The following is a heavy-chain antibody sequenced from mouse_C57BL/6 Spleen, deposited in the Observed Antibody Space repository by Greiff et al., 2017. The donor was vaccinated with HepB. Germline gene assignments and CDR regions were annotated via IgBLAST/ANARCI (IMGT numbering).Heavy chain of an antibody. CDR3: ARAPSLLGYFDV. J-gene: IGHJ1*03. CDR2: TFYSGIT. D-gene: IGHD6-1*01. CDR1: GFSINSDCY. V-gene: IGHV3-3*01. Sequence: EVQRVESGPSLVRPSQTLSLTCTVTGFSINSDCYWIWIRQFPGNKLEYIGYTFYSGITYYNPSLESRTYITRDTSKNQFSLKLSSVTTEDTATYYCARAPSLLGYFDVWGTGTTVTVSS.